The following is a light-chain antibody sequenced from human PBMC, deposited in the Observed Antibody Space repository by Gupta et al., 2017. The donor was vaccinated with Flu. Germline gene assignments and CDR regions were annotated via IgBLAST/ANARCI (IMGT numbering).Light chain of an antibody. V-gene: IGLV2-14*01. CDR3: SSCTSSTTLV. CDR2: DDT. J-gene: IGLJ2*01. Sequence: SITSSFTGTHSHIGSYKCVSWYQQHPGKSPQLLIYDDTNRPSGVSTRFSGSKSGDTASLSISGLQAEDEADYYCSSCTSSTTLVFGGGTRLNVL. CDR1: HSHIGSYKC.